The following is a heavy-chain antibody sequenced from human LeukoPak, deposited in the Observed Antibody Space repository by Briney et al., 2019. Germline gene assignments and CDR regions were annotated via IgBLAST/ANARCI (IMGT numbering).Heavy chain of an antibody. CDR1: GYSFTSYW. V-gene: IGHV5-51*01. Sequence: GKSLKISCKGSGYSFTSYWIGWVRQMSGKCLEWMGIIYPGDSDTRYSPSFQGQVTISADQSISTAYLQWSSLKASDTAMYYCARRATMVRGIINPSDYWGQGTLVTVSS. CDR3: ARRATMVRGIINPSDY. CDR2: IYPGDSDT. D-gene: IGHD3-10*01. J-gene: IGHJ4*02.